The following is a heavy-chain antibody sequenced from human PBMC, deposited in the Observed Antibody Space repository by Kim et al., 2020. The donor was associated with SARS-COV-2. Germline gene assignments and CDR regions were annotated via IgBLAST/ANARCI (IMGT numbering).Heavy chain of an antibody. Sequence: GGSLRLSCAASGFTFSSYGMHWVRQAPGKGLEWVAVIWYDGSNKYYADSVKGRFTIPRDNSKNTLYLQMNSLRAEDTAVYYCARDRILGVTTLILDYWGQGTLVTVSS. V-gene: IGHV3-33*01. CDR2: IWYDGSNK. J-gene: IGHJ4*02. CDR3: ARDRILGVTTLILDY. CDR1: GFTFSSYG. D-gene: IGHD4-17*01.